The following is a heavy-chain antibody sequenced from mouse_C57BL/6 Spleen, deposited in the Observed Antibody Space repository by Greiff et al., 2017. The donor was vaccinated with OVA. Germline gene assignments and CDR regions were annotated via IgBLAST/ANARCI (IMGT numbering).Heavy chain of an antibody. Sequence: VQLMESGAELVKPGASVKLSCTSSGFNIKDYYMHWVKQRTEQGLEWIGRIDPEDGGTKYAPKFQGKATITADTSSNTDYLQRSSLTSEDTAVYYCASRGSYGSSLDYWGQGTTLTVSS. CDR2: IDPEDGGT. J-gene: IGHJ2*01. D-gene: IGHD1-1*01. CDR1: GFNIKDYY. CDR3: ASRGSYGSSLDY. V-gene: IGHV14-2*01.